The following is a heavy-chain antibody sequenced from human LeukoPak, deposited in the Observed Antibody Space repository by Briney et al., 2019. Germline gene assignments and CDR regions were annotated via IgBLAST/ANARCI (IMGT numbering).Heavy chain of an antibody. V-gene: IGHV3-30*02. CDR1: GFTFSSYG. J-gene: IGHJ4*02. CDR2: IRYDGSNK. CDR3: AKFTTYYYDSSGPN. Sequence: PGRSLRLSCAASGFTFSSYGMHWVRQAPGKGLEWVAFIRYDGSNKYYADSVKGRFTISRDNSKNTLYLQMNSLRAEDTAVYYCAKFTTYYYDSSGPNWGQGTLVTVSS. D-gene: IGHD3-22*01.